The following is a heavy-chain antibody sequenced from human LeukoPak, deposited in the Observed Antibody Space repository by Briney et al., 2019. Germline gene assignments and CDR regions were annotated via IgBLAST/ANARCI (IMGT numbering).Heavy chain of an antibody. J-gene: IGHJ6*03. D-gene: IGHD3-22*01. CDR2: VYTSGST. CDR1: GGSISSSSYY. Sequence: SETLSLTCTVSGGSISSSSYYWGWIRQPPGKGLEWIGRVYTSGSTNYNPSLKSRVTMSVDTSKNQFSLKLSSVTAADTAVYYCARDITTTTYYYDSSGSSTPYYYYYMDVWGKGTTVTISS. CDR3: ARDITTTTYYYDSSGSSTPYYYYYMDV. V-gene: IGHV4-39*07.